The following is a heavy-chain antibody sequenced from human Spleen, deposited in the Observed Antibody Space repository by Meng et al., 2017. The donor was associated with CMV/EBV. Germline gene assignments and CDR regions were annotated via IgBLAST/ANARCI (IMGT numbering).Heavy chain of an antibody. CDR1: GFSLRSGGVS. V-gene: IGHV2-5*01. CDR2: LYWNDDQ. D-gene: IGHD6-13*01. J-gene: IGHJ4*02. Sequence: FSGFSLRSGGVSVGLIRPPPRKALEWLALLYWNDDQRYSPSLRSRLTITKDSSKNQVVLRMTNMDPVDTATYYCAHSPIAAAAYFAYWGQGTLVTVSS. CDR3: AHSPIAAAAYFAY.